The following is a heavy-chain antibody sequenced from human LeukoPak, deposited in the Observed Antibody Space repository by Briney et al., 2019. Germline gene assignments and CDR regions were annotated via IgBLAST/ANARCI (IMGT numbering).Heavy chain of an antibody. Sequence: SVKVSCKASGYTFTSYGISWVRQAPGQGLEWMGGIIPIFGTANYAQKFQGRVTITADKSTSTAYMELSSLRSEDTAVYYCARGRRDGYKNFDYWGQGTLVTVSS. CDR1: GYTFTSYG. J-gene: IGHJ4*02. CDR2: IIPIFGTA. V-gene: IGHV1-69*06. D-gene: IGHD5-24*01. CDR3: ARGRRDGYKNFDY.